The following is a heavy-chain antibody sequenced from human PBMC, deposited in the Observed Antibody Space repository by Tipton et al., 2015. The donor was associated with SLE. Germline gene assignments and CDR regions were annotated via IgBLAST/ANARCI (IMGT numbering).Heavy chain of an antibody. CDR2: IYYSGST. Sequence: TLSLTCTVSGGSISSHYWSWIRQPPGKGLEWIGYIYYSGSTNYNPSLKSRVTLSVDTSKNQFSLKLSSVAAADTAVYYCARDVVGYCSGGSCSWFDPWGQGTLVTVSS. V-gene: IGHV4-59*11. D-gene: IGHD2-15*01. CDR1: GGSISSHY. CDR3: ARDVVGYCSGGSCSWFDP. J-gene: IGHJ5*02.